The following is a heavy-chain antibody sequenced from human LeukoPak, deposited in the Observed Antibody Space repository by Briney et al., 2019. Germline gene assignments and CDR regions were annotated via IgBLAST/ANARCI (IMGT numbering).Heavy chain of an antibody. D-gene: IGHD2-2*01. CDR2: ISAYNGNT. CDR1: GYTFTSYG. V-gene: IGHV1-18*01. CDR3: ARDTYCSSTSCYAPSYYGMDV. J-gene: IGHJ6*02. Sequence: ASVKVSCKASGYTFTSYGISWVRQAPGQGLEWMGWISAYNGNTNYAQKLQGRVTMTTDTSTSTAYMELSRLRSDDTAVYYCARDTYCSSTSCYAPSYYGMDVWGQGTTVTVSS.